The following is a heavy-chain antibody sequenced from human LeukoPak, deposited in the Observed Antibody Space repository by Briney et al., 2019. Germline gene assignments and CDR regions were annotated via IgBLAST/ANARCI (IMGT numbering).Heavy chain of an antibody. J-gene: IGHJ5*02. V-gene: IGHV3-21*01. D-gene: IGHD6-19*01. Sequence: GGSLRLSCAASGFTFSSSSMNWVRQTPGKGLEWVPLIRSGSTYTYYADSVKGRFTISRDNAKNSLFLQMNSLRAEDTAVYYCAKDLAVSSNAWGQGTLVTVSS. CDR2: IRSGSTYT. CDR1: GFTFSSSS. CDR3: AKDLAVSSNA.